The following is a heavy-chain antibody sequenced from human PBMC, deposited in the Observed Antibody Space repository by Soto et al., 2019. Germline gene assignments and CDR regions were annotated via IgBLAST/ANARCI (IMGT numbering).Heavy chain of an antibody. V-gene: IGHV3-23*01. CDR3: AKPFADGSSWYSFAP. CDR1: GFTFTSYA. Sequence: EVQLLESGGGLVQPGGSLRLSCAASGFTFTSYAMSWVRQAPGKGLEWVSVISASGGVTYYEDSGKGRFTIARDNPKNTLYLQVNSLRAEDTAVYYCAKPFADGSSWYSFAPWGQGTLVTVSS. D-gene: IGHD6-13*01. J-gene: IGHJ5*02. CDR2: ISASGGVT.